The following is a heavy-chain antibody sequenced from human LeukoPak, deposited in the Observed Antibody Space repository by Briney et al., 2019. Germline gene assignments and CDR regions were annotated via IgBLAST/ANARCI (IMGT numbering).Heavy chain of an antibody. CDR2: INSDGSST. Sequence: GGSLRLSCAASGFTFSSYWMHWVRQAPGKGLVWVSRINSDGSSTSYADSVKGRFTISRDNAKNTLYLQMNSLRAEDTAVYYCARALCGGGCYKNPYYFDYWGQGTLVTVSS. V-gene: IGHV3-74*01. CDR1: GFTFSSYW. J-gene: IGHJ4*02. D-gene: IGHD2-21*01. CDR3: ARALCGGGCYKNPYYFDY.